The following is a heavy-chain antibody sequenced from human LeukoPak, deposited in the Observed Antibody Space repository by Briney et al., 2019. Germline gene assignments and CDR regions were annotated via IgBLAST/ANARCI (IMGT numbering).Heavy chain of an antibody. Sequence: GGSLRLSCVVSGFPFSRYAMTWVRQAPGEGLEWVSTISGSDFITYYADSVTGRFTISRDNSKNTVYLQMNSLRGDDTAVYYCALCSGGSCYAFDNWGQGTLVTVSS. J-gene: IGHJ4*02. CDR1: GFPFSRYA. CDR3: ALCSGGSCYAFDN. D-gene: IGHD2-15*01. V-gene: IGHV3-23*01. CDR2: ISGSDFIT.